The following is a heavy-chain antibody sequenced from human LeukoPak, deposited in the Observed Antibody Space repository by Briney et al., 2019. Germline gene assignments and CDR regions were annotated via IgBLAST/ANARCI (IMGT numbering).Heavy chain of an antibody. CDR3: ARQEGGLPTLRFDP. CDR1: GGSISGSSYY. V-gene: IGHV4-39*01. D-gene: IGHD2-21*02. Sequence: SETLSLTCTVSGGSISGSSYYWGWIRQPPGTGLEWIGCIHYSGSTYYDPSLKSRVTISVDTSKNQFSLKLSSVTAADTAVYYCARQEGGLPTLRFDPWGQGTLVTVSS. CDR2: IHYSGST. J-gene: IGHJ5*02.